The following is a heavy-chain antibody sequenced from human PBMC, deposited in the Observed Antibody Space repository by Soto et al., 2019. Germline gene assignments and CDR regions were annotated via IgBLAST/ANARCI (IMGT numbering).Heavy chain of an antibody. CDR3: TTTWELLLDFDN. V-gene: IGHV3-15*01. CDR2: IKSKRDGGTT. CDR1: GFIFSNAW. J-gene: IGHJ4*02. Sequence: EVRLVESGGGLVKPGGSLRLSCAASGFIFSNAWMTWVRQAPGKGLEWVGRIKSKRDGGTTDYAAPVKGRFTISRDDSKNTLYLKRNRLKIEDTAVYYCTTTWELLLDFDNWGQGTLVTVSS. D-gene: IGHD2-15*01.